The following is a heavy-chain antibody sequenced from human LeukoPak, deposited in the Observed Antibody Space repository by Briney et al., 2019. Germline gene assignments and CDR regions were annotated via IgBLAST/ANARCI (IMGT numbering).Heavy chain of an antibody. D-gene: IGHD3-22*01. V-gene: IGHV4-34*01. CDR1: GGSFSGYY. Sequence: SETLSLTCAVYGGSFSGYYWSWIRQPPGKGLEWIGEINHSGSTNYNPSLKSRVTISVDRSKNQFSLKLSSVTAADTAVYYCARGHYYDSRDAFDIWGQGTMVTVSS. CDR2: INHSGST. J-gene: IGHJ3*02. CDR3: ARGHYYDSRDAFDI.